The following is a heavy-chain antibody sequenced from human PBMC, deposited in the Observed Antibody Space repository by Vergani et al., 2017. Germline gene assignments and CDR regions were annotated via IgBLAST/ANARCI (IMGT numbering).Heavy chain of an antibody. CDR1: GGSFSGYY. Sequence: QVQLQQWGAGLLKPSETLSLTCAVYGGSFSGYYWSWIRQPPGKGLEWIGEINHSGSTNYNPSLKSRVTMSVHTSKNQFSLKLSSVTAADTAVYYCARGLVVVAATIYYYYGMDVWGQGTTVTVSS. CDR2: INHSGST. D-gene: IGHD2-15*01. CDR3: ARGLVVVAATIYYYYGMDV. J-gene: IGHJ6*02. V-gene: IGHV4-34*01.